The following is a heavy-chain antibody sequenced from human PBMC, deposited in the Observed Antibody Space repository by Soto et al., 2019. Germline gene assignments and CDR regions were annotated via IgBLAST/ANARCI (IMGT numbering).Heavy chain of an antibody. CDR3: AKATTNGGWFNPFDS. D-gene: IGHD6-19*01. J-gene: IGHJ4*02. CDR2: LSGSGTST. V-gene: IGHV3-23*01. CDR1: GFSFVNCA. Sequence: GGSLRLSCAASGFSFVNCAMNWVRQAPGKWLEWVSGLSGSGTSTYYADSVKGRFTISRDNSRDTLFLQMNSLTADDTAVYYCAKATTNGGWFNPFDSWGQGALVSVSS.